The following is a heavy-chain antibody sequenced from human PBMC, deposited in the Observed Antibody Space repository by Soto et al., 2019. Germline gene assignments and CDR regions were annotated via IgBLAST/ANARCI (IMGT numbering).Heavy chain of an antibody. Sequence: EVQLLESGGGLVQPGGSLRLSCAASGFTFSFCAMSWVRQAPGKGLEWVSSIRGSGGDTYYADSVRGRFTISRDNSKNTLYLQMNSLRVADTAVYYCVKVHSDSYDYFDYWGQGPLVTVSS. CDR2: IRGSGGDT. J-gene: IGHJ4*02. V-gene: IGHV3-23*01. CDR3: VKVHSDSYDYFDY. CDR1: GFTFSFCA. D-gene: IGHD3-22*01.